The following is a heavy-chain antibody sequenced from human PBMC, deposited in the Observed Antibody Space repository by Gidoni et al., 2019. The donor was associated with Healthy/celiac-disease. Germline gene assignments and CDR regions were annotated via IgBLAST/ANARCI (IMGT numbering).Heavy chain of an antibody. J-gene: IGHJ4*02. CDR3: ARQSPSSSSWPYRDY. CDR2: NNPSGGST. CDR1: GYTFTSYY. V-gene: IGHV1-46*03. D-gene: IGHD6-13*01. Sequence: QVQLVQSGAEVKKPGASVKVSCSASGYTFTSYYMHWVRQAPGQGLEWMGKNNPSGGSTSYAQKFQGRVTMTRDTSTSTVYMELSSLRSEDTAVYYCARQSPSSSSWPYRDYWGQGTLVTVSS.